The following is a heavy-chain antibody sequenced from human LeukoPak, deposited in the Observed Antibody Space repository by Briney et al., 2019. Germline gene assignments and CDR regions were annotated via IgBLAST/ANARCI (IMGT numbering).Heavy chain of an antibody. CDR2: TFSSGAT. D-gene: IGHD5-12*01. CDR3: ARRSRSGYFLDS. J-gene: IGHJ4*02. Sequence: SETLSLTCIVSGXSMSGYYWSWIRQSPGKGLEWIGYTFSSGATTYNPSLKSRVTISVDTSGSQFSLNLSSVTAADTAVYFCARRSRSGYFLDSWGQGTLVTVSS. CDR1: GXSMSGYY. V-gene: IGHV4-4*09.